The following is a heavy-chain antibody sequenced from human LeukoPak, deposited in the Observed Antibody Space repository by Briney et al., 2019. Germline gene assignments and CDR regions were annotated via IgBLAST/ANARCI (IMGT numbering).Heavy chain of an antibody. D-gene: IGHD2-2*01. CDR3: ARAPCSSTSCYSIYYYYYMDV. J-gene: IGHJ6*03. Sequence: ASVKVSCKASGYTFTSYDINWVRQATGQELECMGWMNLNSGNTGYAQKFQGRVTMTRNTSIRTAYMELSRLRSEDTAVYYCARAPCSSTSCYSIYYYYYMDVWGKGTTVTVSS. V-gene: IGHV1-8*01. CDR2: MNLNSGNT. CDR1: GYTFTSYD.